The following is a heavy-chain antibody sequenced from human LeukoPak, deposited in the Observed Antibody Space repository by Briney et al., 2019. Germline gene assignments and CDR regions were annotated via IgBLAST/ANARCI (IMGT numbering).Heavy chain of an antibody. Sequence: ASVKVSCKASGYTFTSYDISWVRQATGQGLEWMGWMNPNSGNAGYAQRFQGRVTMTRNNSISTAYMELTSLRSEDTAVYYCGRPLQRGSWTQRALDYWGQGTPVTVSS. CDR1: GYTFTSYD. CDR3: GRPLQRGSWTQRALDY. J-gene: IGHJ4*02. CDR2: MNPNSGNA. D-gene: IGHD3-10*01. V-gene: IGHV1-8*01.